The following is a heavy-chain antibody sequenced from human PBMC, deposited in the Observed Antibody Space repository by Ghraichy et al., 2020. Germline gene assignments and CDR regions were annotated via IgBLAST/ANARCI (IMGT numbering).Heavy chain of an antibody. CDR1: GFTFSNAW. V-gene: IGHV3-15*01. J-gene: IGHJ5*02. CDR2: IKSKTDGGTT. D-gene: IGHD3-10*01. CDR3: TTGVWFGEFIWWFDP. Sequence: GGSLRLSCAASGFTFSNAWMSWVRQAPGKGLEWVGRIKSKTDGGTTDYAAPVKGRFTISRDDSKNTLYLQMNSLKTEDTAVYYCTTGVWFGEFIWWFDPWGQGTLVTVSS.